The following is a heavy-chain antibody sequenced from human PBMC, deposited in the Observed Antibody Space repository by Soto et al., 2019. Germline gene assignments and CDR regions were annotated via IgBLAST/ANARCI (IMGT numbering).Heavy chain of an antibody. CDR1: GGTFSSYA. D-gene: IGHD5-12*01. V-gene: IGHV1-69*13. CDR3: ARIPQGATPYAFEI. CDR2: IIPIFGTA. Sequence: ASVKVSCKASGGTFSSYAISWVRQAPGQGLEWMGGIIPIFGTANYAQKFQGRVTITADESTSTAYMELSSLRSEDTAVYYCARIPQGATPYAFEIWSQGTMVTVSS. J-gene: IGHJ3*02.